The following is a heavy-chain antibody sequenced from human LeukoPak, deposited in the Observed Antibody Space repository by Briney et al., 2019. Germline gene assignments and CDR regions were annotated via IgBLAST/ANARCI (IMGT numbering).Heavy chain of an antibody. CDR1: GYIFTSYY. CDR2: INPSGGST. V-gene: IGHV1-46*01. D-gene: IGHD6-6*01. CDR3: ATDSSSGFDY. J-gene: IGHJ4*02. Sequence: ASVKVSCKASGYIFTSYYMHWVRQAPGQGLEWMGIINPSGGSTSYAQKFQGRVTMTRDTSISTAYMELSRLRSDDTAVYYCATDSSSGFDYWGQGTLVTVSS.